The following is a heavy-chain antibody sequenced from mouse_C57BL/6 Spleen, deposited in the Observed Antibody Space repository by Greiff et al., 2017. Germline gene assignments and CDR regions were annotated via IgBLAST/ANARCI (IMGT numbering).Heavy chain of an antibody. CDR1: GFTFSDYY. CDR3: ARHDTTVVPPGYFDV. Sequence: EVKLVESGGGLVQPGGSLKLSCAASGFTFSDYYMYWVRQTPEKRLEWVAFISNGGGSTYYPDTVKGRFTISRDNAKNTLYLQMSRLKSEDTAMYYCARHDTTVVPPGYFDVWGTGTTVTVSS. CDR2: ISNGGGST. J-gene: IGHJ1*03. D-gene: IGHD1-1*01. V-gene: IGHV5-12*01.